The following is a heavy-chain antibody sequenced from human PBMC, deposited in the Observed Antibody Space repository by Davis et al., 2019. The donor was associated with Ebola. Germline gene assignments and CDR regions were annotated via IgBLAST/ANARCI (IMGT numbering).Heavy chain of an antibody. CDR1: GGSFSGYY. CDR3: ARATPGGYYDSSGYYWAYFDY. V-gene: IGHV4-34*01. J-gene: IGHJ4*02. Sequence: SETLSLTCAVYGGSFSGYYWSWIRQPPGKGLEWIGEIYHSGSTNYNPSLKSRVTISVDTSKNQFSLKLSSVTAADTAVYYCARATPGGYYDSSGYYWAYFDYWGQGTLVTVSS. D-gene: IGHD3-22*01. CDR2: IYHSGST.